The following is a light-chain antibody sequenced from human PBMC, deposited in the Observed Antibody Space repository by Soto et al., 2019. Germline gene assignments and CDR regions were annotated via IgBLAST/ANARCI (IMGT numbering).Light chain of an antibody. J-gene: IGKJ1*01. V-gene: IGKV3-15*01. CDR3: QQYNTYPRT. Sequence: EIVMTQSPATLSVSPGGRGTLACWASQSISDTLAWYQQKPGQAPRLLIYGASKRATGFPARFSGSGSGTDFTLTISSLQPEDFATYYCQQYNTYPRTFGLGTKVDI. CDR1: QSISDT. CDR2: GAS.